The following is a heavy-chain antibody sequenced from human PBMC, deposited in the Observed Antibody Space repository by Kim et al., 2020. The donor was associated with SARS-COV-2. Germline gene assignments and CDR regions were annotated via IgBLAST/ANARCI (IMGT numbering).Heavy chain of an antibody. Sequence: TANYAQKFQSRVTITADESPSTAYMELSSLRSEATAVYYCARRMGGNFAYWGQGTLVTVSS. V-gene: IGHV1-69*01. CDR3: ARRMGGNFAY. D-gene: IGHD3-16*01. J-gene: IGHJ4*02. CDR2: TA.